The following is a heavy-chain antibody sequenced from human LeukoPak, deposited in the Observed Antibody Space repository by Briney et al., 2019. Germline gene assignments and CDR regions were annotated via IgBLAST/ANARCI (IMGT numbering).Heavy chain of an antibody. CDR3: AKDLPYDYVWGSLDY. V-gene: IGHV3-23*01. CDR1: GFTFNNYA. D-gene: IGHD3-16*01. J-gene: IGHJ4*02. Sequence: GSLRLSFTASGFTFNNYAMSWGRQAPGKGLEWGFGINGTGGSTYYADSVKGRFTISRDNSKNTVSLQMNSLRAEDTAVYYCAKDLPYDYVWGSLDYWGQGTMVTVSS. CDR2: INGTGGST.